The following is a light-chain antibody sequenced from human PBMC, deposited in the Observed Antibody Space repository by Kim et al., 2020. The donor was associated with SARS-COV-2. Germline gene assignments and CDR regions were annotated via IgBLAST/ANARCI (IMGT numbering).Light chain of an antibody. V-gene: IGKV3-15*01. CDR3: QQYHRWPLT. CDR1: QSISTN. CDR2: GVS. J-gene: IGKJ1*01. Sequence: EVVMMQSPGTLSVSPGERATLSCRASQSISTNLAWYQQKPGQAPRLLTSGVSTRATGVPARFSGGGSGTEFTLTISSLQSEDSAVYHCQQYHRWPLTFGLGTKVDIK.